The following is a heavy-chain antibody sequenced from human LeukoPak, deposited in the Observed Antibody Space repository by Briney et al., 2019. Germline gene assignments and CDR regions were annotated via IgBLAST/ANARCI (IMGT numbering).Heavy chain of an antibody. V-gene: IGHV1-69*13. Sequence: SVKVSCKASGDSFRNSAISWVRQAPGQGLEWMGGINPLFRTANYALKFQGKVTITADESTSTAYLELSSLRSEDTAVYYCARGGGIFGVLTTAHYYGMDVWGQGTTVTVSS. CDR2: INPLFRTA. J-gene: IGHJ6*02. CDR3: ARGGGIFGVLTTAHYYGMDV. D-gene: IGHD3-3*01. CDR1: GDSFRNSA.